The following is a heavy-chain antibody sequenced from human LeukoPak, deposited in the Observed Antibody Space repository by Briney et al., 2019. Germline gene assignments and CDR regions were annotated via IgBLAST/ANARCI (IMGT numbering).Heavy chain of an antibody. CDR2: ISGSGGST. CDR3: AKEVCSSTSCYTFYDAFDI. CDR1: GFTFSSYA. D-gene: IGHD2-2*02. J-gene: IGHJ3*02. Sequence: GGSLRLSCAASGFTFSSYAMSWVRQAPGKGLEWVSAISGSGGSTYYADSVKGRFTISRDNSKNTLYLQMNSLRAEDTAVYYCAKEVCSSTSCYTFYDAFDIWGQGTMVTVSS. V-gene: IGHV3-23*01.